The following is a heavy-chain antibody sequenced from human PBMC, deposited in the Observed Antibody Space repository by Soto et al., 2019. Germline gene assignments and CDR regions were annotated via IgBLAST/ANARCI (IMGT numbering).Heavy chain of an antibody. CDR2: IYYSGST. CDR3: ARRLYYDSSGFEGGVMDV. J-gene: IGHJ6*02. Sequence: SETLSLTCTVSGGSISSSSYYWGWIRQPPGKGLEWIGSIYYSGSTYYNPSLKSRVTISVDTSKNQFSLKLSSVTAADTAVYYCARRLYYDSSGFEGGVMDVWGQGTTVTVSS. CDR1: GGSISSSSYY. D-gene: IGHD3-22*01. V-gene: IGHV4-39*01.